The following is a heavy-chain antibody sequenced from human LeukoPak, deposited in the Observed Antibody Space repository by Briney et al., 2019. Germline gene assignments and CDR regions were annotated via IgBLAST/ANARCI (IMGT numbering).Heavy chain of an antibody. Sequence: PSETLSLTCTVFGASINTYYWSWIRQPPGKGVEWIGYIYYNGNTNYNPSLKSRVTISVDTSKNQFSLRLTSVTAADTAVYYCARGQRNYFRAVDDWDPGTLVTVSS. CDR1: GASINTYY. CDR2: IYYNGNT. V-gene: IGHV4-59*13. D-gene: IGHD3-10*01. J-gene: IGHJ4*02. CDR3: ARGQRNYFRAVDD.